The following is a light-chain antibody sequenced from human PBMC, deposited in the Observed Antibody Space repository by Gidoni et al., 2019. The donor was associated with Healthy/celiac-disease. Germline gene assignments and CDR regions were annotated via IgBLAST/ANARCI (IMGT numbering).Light chain of an antibody. V-gene: IGKV3-11*01. CDR2: DAS. Sequence: IVLTQSPATLSLSPGERATLSCRASQSVSRYLAWYQQKPGQAPRLLIYDASNRATGIPARFSGSGSGTDFTLTISSLEPEDFAVYYCQQRSNWLVTFGQGTKLEIK. J-gene: IGKJ2*01. CDR3: QQRSNWLVT. CDR1: QSVSRY.